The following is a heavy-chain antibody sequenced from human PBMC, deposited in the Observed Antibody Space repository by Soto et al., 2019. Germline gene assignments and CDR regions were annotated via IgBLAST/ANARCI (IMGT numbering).Heavy chain of an antibody. J-gene: IGHJ5*02. Sequence: GESLKISCKGSGYSFTSYWIGWVRQMPGKGLEWMGIIYPGGSDTRYSPSFQGQVTISADKSISTAYLQWSSLKASDTAMYYCARPMVRGAKSVPWFDPWGQGTLVTVS. CDR1: GYSFTSYW. D-gene: IGHD3-10*01. CDR2: IYPGGSDT. V-gene: IGHV5-51*01. CDR3: ARPMVRGAKSVPWFDP.